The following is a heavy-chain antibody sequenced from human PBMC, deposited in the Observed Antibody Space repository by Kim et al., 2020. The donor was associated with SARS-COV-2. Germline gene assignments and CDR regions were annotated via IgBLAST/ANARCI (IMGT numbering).Heavy chain of an antibody. Sequence: GGSLRLSCAASGFTFSSYSMNWVRQAPGKGLEWVSSISSSSSYIYYADSVKGRFTISRDNAKNSLYLQMNSLRAEDTAVYYCARGGEGVWYYGSGSYYTDGMDVWGQGTTVTVSS. CDR3: ARGGEGVWYYGSGSYYTDGMDV. D-gene: IGHD3-10*01. CDR1: GFTFSSYS. V-gene: IGHV3-21*01. J-gene: IGHJ6*02. CDR2: ISSSSSYI.